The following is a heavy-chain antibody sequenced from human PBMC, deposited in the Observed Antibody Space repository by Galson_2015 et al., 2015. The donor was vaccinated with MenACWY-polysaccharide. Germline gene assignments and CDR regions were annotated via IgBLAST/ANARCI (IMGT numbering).Heavy chain of an antibody. Sequence: SLRLSCAASGFKFSNHWMTWVRQAPGKGLEWVANIKKDGSEKHYVDSVKGRFTISRDNALYLQMNSLRAEDTAVNFCARGHYGMDVWGQGTTVTVSS. J-gene: IGHJ6*02. V-gene: IGHV3-7*01. CDR2: IKKDGSEK. CDR3: ARGHYGMDV. CDR1: GFKFSNHW.